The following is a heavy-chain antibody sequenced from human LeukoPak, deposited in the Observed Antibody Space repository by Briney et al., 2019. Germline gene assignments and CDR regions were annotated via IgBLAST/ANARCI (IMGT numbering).Heavy chain of an antibody. J-gene: IGHJ5*02. CDR1: GFTFSSYS. Sequence: GGSLRLSCAASGFTFSSYSMNWVRQAPGKGLEWVSSISSSSSYIYYADSVKGRFTISRDNTKNSLYLQMNSLRAEDTAVYYCARETQANWFDPWGQGTLVTVSS. V-gene: IGHV3-21*01. CDR2: ISSSSSYI. CDR3: ARETQANWFDP.